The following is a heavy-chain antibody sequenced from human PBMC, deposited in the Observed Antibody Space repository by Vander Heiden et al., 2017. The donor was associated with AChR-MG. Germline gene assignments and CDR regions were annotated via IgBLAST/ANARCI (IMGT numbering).Heavy chain of an antibody. D-gene: IGHD6-19*01. V-gene: IGHV1-69*06. J-gene: IGHJ4*02. CDR1: GGTFGSYA. CDR2: IIPIFGTA. CDR3: ARALRPMEAVAGTY. Sequence: QVQLVQSGAEVKKPGSSVKVPCKASGGTFGSYAISWVRQAPGQGLEWMGGIIPIFGTANYAQKFQGRVTIIADKSTSTAYMELSNLRSEDTAVYYCARALRPMEAVAGTYWGQGTLVTVSS.